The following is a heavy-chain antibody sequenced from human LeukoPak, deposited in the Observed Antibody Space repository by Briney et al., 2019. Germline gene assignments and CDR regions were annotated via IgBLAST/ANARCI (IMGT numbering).Heavy chain of an antibody. D-gene: IGHD2-2*01. CDR2: IYTSGST. Sequence: PSETLSLTCTVSGGSITSGTYYWSWIRQPAGKGLEWIGRIYTSGSTNYNPSLESRVTISVDTSKNQFSLKLRSVTAADTAVYYCAREDAQEGTNAFDIWGQGTLVTVSS. J-gene: IGHJ3*02. CDR1: GGSITSGTYY. CDR3: AREDAQEGTNAFDI. V-gene: IGHV4-61*02.